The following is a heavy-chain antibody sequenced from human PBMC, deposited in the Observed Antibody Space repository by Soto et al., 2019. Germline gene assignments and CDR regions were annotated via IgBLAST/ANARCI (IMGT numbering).Heavy chain of an antibody. CDR1: GFTVSSNY. J-gene: IGHJ6*02. CDR3: ARGYYDSSGYYSRYYYYGMDV. Sequence: GGSLRLSCAASGFTVSSNYMSWVRQAPGKGLEWVSVIYSGVSPYYADSVKGRLTISRDNSKNTLYLQMNSLRAEDTAVYYCARGYYDSSGYYSRYYYYGMDVWGQGTTVTVSS. D-gene: IGHD3-22*01. CDR2: IYSGVSP. V-gene: IGHV3-53*01.